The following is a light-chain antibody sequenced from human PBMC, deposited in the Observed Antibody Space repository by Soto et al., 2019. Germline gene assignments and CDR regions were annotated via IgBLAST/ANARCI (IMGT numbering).Light chain of an antibody. CDR3: QQYNDNWT. Sequence: DIPMTQSPSTLSASVGDRVTITCRASQSISSWLAWYQQKPGQAPKLLIYKASTLQSGVPSRFVGCGSGTEFTRAISSLQPDDSATYYGQQYNDNWTFGQGTKVEIK. CDR1: QSISSW. CDR2: KAS. V-gene: IGKV1-5*03. J-gene: IGKJ1*01.